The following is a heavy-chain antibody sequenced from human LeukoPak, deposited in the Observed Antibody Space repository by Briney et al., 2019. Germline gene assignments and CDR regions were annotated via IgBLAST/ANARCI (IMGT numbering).Heavy chain of an antibody. Sequence: ASVKVSCKASGGTFSSYAISWVRQAPGQGLEWMGRIIPILGIANYAQKFQGRVTITADKSTSTAYMELSSLRSEDTAVYYCARDLRYFDWLLPNWFDPWGQGTLVTVSS. CDR3: ARDLRYFDWLLPNWFDP. D-gene: IGHD3-9*01. CDR2: IIPILGIA. V-gene: IGHV1-69*04. CDR1: GGTFSSYA. J-gene: IGHJ5*02.